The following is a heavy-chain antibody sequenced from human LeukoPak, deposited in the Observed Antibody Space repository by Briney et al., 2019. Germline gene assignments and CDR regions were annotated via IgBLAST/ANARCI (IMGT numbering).Heavy chain of an antibody. J-gene: IGHJ3*02. CDR3: ARYPWGMATIIGAFDI. CDR2: IFHSGST. V-gene: IGHV4-38-2*02. CDR1: GYSISSGFY. D-gene: IGHD5-24*01. Sequence: SETLSLTCSVSGYSISSGFYWGWIRQPPGKGLEWIGSIFHSGSTYYNPSLKSRVTISVDTSKNQFSLKLSSVTAADTAVYYCARYPWGMATIIGAFDIWGQGTMVTVSS.